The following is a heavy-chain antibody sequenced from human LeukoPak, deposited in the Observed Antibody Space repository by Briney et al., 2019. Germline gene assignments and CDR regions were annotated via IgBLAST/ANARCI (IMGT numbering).Heavy chain of an antibody. CDR2: IRHDESNK. CDR1: GFTLSSYG. CDR3: AKDQGAPVGYYYGMDV. Sequence: GGSLRLSCAASGFTLSSYGMHWVRQAPGKGLEWVAFIRHDESNKYYGDSVKGRLTISRDNSKNTMYLQMNSLGAEDAAVYYCAKDQGAPVGYYYGMDVWGQGTTVTVSS. V-gene: IGHV3-30*02. J-gene: IGHJ6*02. D-gene: IGHD1-26*01.